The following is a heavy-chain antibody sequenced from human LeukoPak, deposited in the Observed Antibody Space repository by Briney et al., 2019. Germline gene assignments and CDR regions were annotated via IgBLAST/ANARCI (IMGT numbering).Heavy chain of an antibody. J-gene: IGHJ4*02. CDR2: IRYDGSNK. V-gene: IGHV3-30*02. CDR3: AKGGGRWLVRWRVFDY. CDR1: GFTFSSYG. Sequence: GGSLRLSCAASGFTFSSYGMHWVRQAPGKGLEWVAFIRYDGSNKYYADSVKGRFTISRDNSKNTLYLQMNSLRAEDTAVYYCAKGGGRWLVRWRVFDYWGQGTLVTVSS. D-gene: IGHD6-19*01.